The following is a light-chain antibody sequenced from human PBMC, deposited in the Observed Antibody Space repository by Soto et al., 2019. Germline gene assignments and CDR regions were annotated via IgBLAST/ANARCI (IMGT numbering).Light chain of an antibody. CDR3: QTWGTGIQV. V-gene: IGLV4-69*01. J-gene: IGLJ2*01. Sequence: QLVLTQSPSASASLGASVKLTCTLSSGHSSYAIAWHQQQPEKGPRYLMKLNSDGSHSKGDVIPDRFSGSSSGAERYLTIASLQAEDEADYYCQTWGTGIQVFGGGTKRTVL. CDR1: SGHSSYA. CDR2: LNSDGSH.